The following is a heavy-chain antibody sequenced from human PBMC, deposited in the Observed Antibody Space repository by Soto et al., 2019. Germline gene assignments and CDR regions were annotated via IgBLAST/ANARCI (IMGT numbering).Heavy chain of an antibody. J-gene: IGHJ5*02. CDR2: ISSSSSYI. D-gene: IGHD3-22*01. Sequence: EVQLVESGGGLVKPGGSLRLSCAASGFTLSSYSMNWVRQAPGKGLEWVSSISSSSSYIYYADSVKGRFTISRDNAKNSLYLQMNSLRAEDTAVYYCARGGGYYDSSGAWGQVTLVTVSS. CDR3: ARGGGYYDSSGA. V-gene: IGHV3-21*01. CDR1: GFTLSSYS.